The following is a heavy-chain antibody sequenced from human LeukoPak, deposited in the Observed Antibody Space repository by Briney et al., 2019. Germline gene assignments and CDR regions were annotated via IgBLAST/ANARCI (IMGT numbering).Heavy chain of an antibody. D-gene: IGHD6-13*01. CDR3: ARDDIVAAGIEY. J-gene: IGHJ4*02. V-gene: IGHV3-33*01. Sequence: GGSLRLSCAASGFTFSSYGMHWVRQAPGKGLEWVAVIWYDGSNKYYADSVKGRFTISRDNSKNTLYLQMNSLRAEDTAVYYCARDDIVAAGIEYWGQGTLVTVSS. CDR2: IWYDGSNK. CDR1: GFTFSSYG.